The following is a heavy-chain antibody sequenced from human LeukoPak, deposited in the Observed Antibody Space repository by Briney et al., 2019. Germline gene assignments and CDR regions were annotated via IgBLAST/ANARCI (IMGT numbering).Heavy chain of an antibody. D-gene: IGHD3-22*01. CDR1: GGSISSGGYY. Sequence: SETLSHTCTVSGGSISSGGYYWSWIRQPPGKGLEWIGYIYHSGSTYYNPSLKSRVTISVDTSKNQFSLKLSSVTAADTAVYYCAREGYYYDSSGYPGSWFDPWGQGTLVTVSS. CDR2: IYHSGST. CDR3: AREGYYYDSSGYPGSWFDP. V-gene: IGHV4-30-2*01. J-gene: IGHJ5*02.